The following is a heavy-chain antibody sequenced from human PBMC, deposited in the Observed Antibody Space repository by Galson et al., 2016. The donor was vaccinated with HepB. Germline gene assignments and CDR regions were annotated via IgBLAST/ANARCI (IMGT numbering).Heavy chain of an antibody. V-gene: IGHV4-39*01. Sequence: SETLSLTCTVSGGSISSSSYYWGWIRQPPGKGLEYIGSIYYSGSTYYDPSLKSRVTISVDTPKNQFSLRLTSVTAADTAVYYCARNPGSTNHPYYLDYWGQGTLVTVSS. CDR2: IYYSGST. J-gene: IGHJ4*02. D-gene: IGHD1-14*01. CDR3: ARNPGSTNHPYYLDY. CDR1: GGSISSSSYY.